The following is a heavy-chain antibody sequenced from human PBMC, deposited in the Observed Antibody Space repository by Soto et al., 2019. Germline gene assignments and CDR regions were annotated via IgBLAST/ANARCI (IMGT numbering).Heavy chain of an antibody. CDR1: GDSVSSSSAA. D-gene: IGHD3-16*01. J-gene: IGHJ6*02. V-gene: IGHV6-1*01. CDR3: AGVVWFRGMDV. Sequence: PSQTLSLTCDISGDSVSSSSAAWNWIRQSPSRGLEWLGRTYYRSKWIHEYTVSMESRITINPDTSKNQFSLHIYSVTPEDTAVYYCAGVVWFRGMDVRGQGTPVTVSS. CDR2: TYYRSKWIH.